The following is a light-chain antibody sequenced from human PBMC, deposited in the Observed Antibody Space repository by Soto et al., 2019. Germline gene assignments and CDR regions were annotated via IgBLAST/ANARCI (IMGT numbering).Light chain of an antibody. CDR1: SSNIGSDI. CDR3: ASWDDSVWV. V-gene: IGLV1-44*01. Sequence: QSVLTQPPSASGTPGQRVTISCSGSSSNIGSDIISWYQQLPGTAPKLLIYNNDHRPSGVPDRFSGSKSGTSASLAISGLQSDDEADYYCASWDDSVWVFGGGTKLTVL. J-gene: IGLJ3*02. CDR2: NND.